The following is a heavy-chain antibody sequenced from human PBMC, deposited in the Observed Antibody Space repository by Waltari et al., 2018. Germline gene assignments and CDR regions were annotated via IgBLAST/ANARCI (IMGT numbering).Heavy chain of an antibody. CDR1: GFTLSRYW. V-gene: IGHV3-74*01. Sequence: EVQLMETGGELIQPGGCLRLSCAASGFTLSRYWMHWVRQAPGKGMVWMPWVRLAAWKGLVWVARMHSDGRNTNYAYSVKGRFTISRANVKNMLYLHMNSLKVEDTAIYYCARSTGGWERLWGQGTMVTVSS. CDR2: MHSDGRNT. D-gene: IGHD1-26*01. CDR3: ARSTGGWERL. J-gene: IGHJ3*01.